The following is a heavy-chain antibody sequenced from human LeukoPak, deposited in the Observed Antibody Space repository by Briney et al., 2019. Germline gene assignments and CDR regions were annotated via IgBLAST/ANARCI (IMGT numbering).Heavy chain of an antibody. CDR2: INHSGST. CDR1: GGSFSGYY. Sequence: PSETLSLTCAVYGGSFSGYYWSWIRQPPGKGLEWIGEINHSGSTNYNPSLKSRVTISVDTSKNQFSLKLSSVTAADTAVYYCAKRAAYGSGVFDPWGQGTLVTVSS. D-gene: IGHD3-10*01. CDR3: AKRAAYGSGVFDP. J-gene: IGHJ5*02. V-gene: IGHV4-34*01.